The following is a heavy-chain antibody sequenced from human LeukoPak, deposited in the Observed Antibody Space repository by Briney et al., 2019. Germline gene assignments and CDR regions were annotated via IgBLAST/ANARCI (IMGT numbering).Heavy chain of an antibody. Sequence: PSETLSLTCTVSGGSISSGDYYWSWIRQPPGKGLEWIGYIYYSGSTYYNPSLKSRVTISVDTSKNQFSPKLSSVTAADTAVYYCARVSADYYYDSSSDYWGQGTLVTVSS. D-gene: IGHD3-22*01. CDR3: ARVSADYYYDSSSDY. CDR1: GGSISSGDYY. V-gene: IGHV4-30-4*08. CDR2: IYYSGST. J-gene: IGHJ4*02.